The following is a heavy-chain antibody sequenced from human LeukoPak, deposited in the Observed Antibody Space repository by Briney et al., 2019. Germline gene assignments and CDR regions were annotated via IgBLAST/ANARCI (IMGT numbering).Heavy chain of an antibody. Sequence: GGSLRLSCAASGFTFSSYGMHWVRQAPGKGLEWVANIKQDGSEEYYVDSVKGRFTISRDNARNSLYLQMNSLRAEDTAVYYCARVAVIYYYYMEVWGKGTTVTVSS. CDR2: IKQDGSEE. V-gene: IGHV3-7*01. J-gene: IGHJ6*03. CDR3: ARVAVIYYYYMEV. CDR1: GFTFSSYG. D-gene: IGHD2/OR15-2a*01.